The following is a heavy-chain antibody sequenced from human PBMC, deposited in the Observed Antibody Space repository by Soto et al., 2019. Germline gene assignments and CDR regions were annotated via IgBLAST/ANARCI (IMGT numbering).Heavy chain of an antibody. J-gene: IGHJ4*02. CDR2: IYYSGST. D-gene: IGHD1-7*01. V-gene: IGHV4-59*08. Sequence: QVQLQESGPGLVKPSETLSLTCTVSGGSMRSYYWSWIRQPPGKGLEVIGHIYYSGSTNYNPSTKRRVTISVDTSKNQFSLQLSSVTAADTAVYYCAGLGTPGAPFDYWGQGTLVTVSS. CDR1: GGSMRSYY. CDR3: AGLGTPGAPFDY.